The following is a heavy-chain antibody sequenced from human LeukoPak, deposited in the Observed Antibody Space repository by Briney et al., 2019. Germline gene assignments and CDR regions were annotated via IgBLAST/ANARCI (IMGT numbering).Heavy chain of an antibody. Sequence: SETLSLTCTVSGYSISSGYYWSWIRQPPGKGLEWIGEINHSGSTNYNPSLKSRVTISVDTSKNQFSLKLSSVTAADTAVYYCARGRQQLVRGQAFDYWGQGTLVTVSS. CDR1: GYSISSGYY. D-gene: IGHD6-13*01. V-gene: IGHV4-38-2*02. CDR3: ARGRQQLVRGQAFDY. J-gene: IGHJ4*02. CDR2: INHSGST.